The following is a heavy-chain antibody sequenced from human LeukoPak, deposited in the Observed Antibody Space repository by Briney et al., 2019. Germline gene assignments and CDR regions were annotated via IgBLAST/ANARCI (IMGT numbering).Heavy chain of an antibody. Sequence: GGSLRLSCAASGFTFSSYAMSWVRQAPGKGLEWVSAISGSGGSTYYADSVKGRFTISRDNSKNTLYLQMNSLRAEDTAVYYCANPPLPSSSGWSPDYWGQGTLVSVSS. J-gene: IGHJ4*02. CDR1: GFTFSSYA. V-gene: IGHV3-23*01. D-gene: IGHD6-19*01. CDR2: ISGSGGST. CDR3: ANPPLPSSSGWSPDY.